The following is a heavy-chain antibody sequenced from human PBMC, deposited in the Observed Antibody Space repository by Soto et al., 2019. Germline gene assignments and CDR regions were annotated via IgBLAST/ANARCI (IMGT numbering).Heavy chain of an antibody. CDR2: IYHSGST. D-gene: IGHD2-15*01. CDR1: GGSISSGGYS. V-gene: IGHV4-30-2*01. J-gene: IGHJ4*02. CDR3: ARGQVVAAQH. Sequence: QLQLQESGSGLVKPSQTLSLTCAVSGGSISSGGYSWSWIRQPPGKGLEWIGYIYHSGSTYYNPSLXGRVXIXVDSSKNQCSLKLSSVTAADTAVYYCARGQVVAAQHWGQGTLVTVSS.